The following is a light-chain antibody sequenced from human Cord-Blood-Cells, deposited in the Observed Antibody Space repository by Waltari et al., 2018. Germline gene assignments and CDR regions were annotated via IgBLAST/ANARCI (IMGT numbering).Light chain of an antibody. J-gene: IGLJ3*02. CDR3: SSYTSSSTWV. Sequence: QSALTQPASVSGSPGQSITISCTGHSSDVGGYNYVSWYQQHPGKAPKLMIYEVSNRPSGVSNRFSGSKSCNTASLTISGLQAEDEADYYCSSYTSSSTWVFGGWTKLTVL. CDR2: EVS. V-gene: IGLV2-14*01. CDR1: SSDVGGYNY.